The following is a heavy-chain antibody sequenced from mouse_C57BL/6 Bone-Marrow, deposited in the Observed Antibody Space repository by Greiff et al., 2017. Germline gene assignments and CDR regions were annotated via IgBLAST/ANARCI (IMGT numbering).Heavy chain of an antibody. CDR2: IWSDGST. D-gene: IGHD3-2*02. Sequence: QVQLKESGPGLVAPSQSLSITCTVSGFSLTSYGVHWVRQPPGKGLEWLVVIWSDGSTTSTSALKSRLSIRKYNSKSQVFLKMNRLQTDDTAMYYCARHPAQAAAMDYWGQGTSVTVSS. J-gene: IGHJ4*01. CDR3: ARHPAQAAAMDY. V-gene: IGHV2-6-1*01. CDR1: GFSLTSYG.